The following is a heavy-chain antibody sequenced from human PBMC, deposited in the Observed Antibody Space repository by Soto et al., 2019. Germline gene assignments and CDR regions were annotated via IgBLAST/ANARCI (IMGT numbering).Heavy chain of an antibody. CDR3: ARVGQQLEYFQH. Sequence: ASVKVSCKASGYTFTSYAMRWVRQAPGQRLEWMGWINAVNGNTKYSQKFQGRVTITRDTSASTAYMELSSLRSEDTAVYYCARVGQQLEYFQHWGQGTLVTVSS. CDR2: INAVNGNT. D-gene: IGHD6-13*01. CDR1: GYTFTSYA. J-gene: IGHJ1*01. V-gene: IGHV1-3*01.